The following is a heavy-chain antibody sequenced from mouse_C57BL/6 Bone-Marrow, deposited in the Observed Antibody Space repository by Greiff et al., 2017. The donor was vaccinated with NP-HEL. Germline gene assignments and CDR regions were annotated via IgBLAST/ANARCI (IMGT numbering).Heavy chain of an antibody. J-gene: IGHJ1*03. CDR3: ARREYGVYDYVWYFDV. CDR2: INPNNGGT. D-gene: IGHD2-4*01. Sequence: EVQLQQSGPELVKPGASVKISCKASGYTFTDYYMNWVKQSHGKSLEWIGDINPNNGGTSYNQKFKGKATLTVDKSSSTAYMELRSLTSEDSAVYYCARREYGVYDYVWYFDVWGTGTTVTVSS. V-gene: IGHV1-26*01. CDR1: GYTFTDYY.